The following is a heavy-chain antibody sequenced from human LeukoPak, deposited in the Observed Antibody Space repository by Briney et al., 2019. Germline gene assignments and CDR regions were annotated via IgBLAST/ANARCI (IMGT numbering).Heavy chain of an antibody. CDR2: IRSKSYSETT. V-gene: IGHV3-49*04. CDR3: TRDRRDGYNGGYFIL. D-gene: IGHD5-24*01. J-gene: IGHJ2*01. Sequence: PGGSLRLSCTASGFSIAEYVMTWVRQAPGRGLEWLGFIRSKSYSETTQFAASVRGRFTISRDDSNSVTYLQMNSLKIEDTAVYFCTRDRRDGYNGGYFILWGRSTLVTVSS. CDR1: GFSIAEYV.